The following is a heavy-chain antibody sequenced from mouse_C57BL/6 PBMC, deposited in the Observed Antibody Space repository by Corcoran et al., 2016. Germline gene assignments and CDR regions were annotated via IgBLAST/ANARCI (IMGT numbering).Heavy chain of an antibody. J-gene: IGHJ2*01. V-gene: IGHV1-18*01. D-gene: IGHD3-3*01. CDR1: GYTFTDYN. Sequence: EVQLQQSGPELVKPGASVTIPCKASGYTFTDYNMDWVKQSHGKSLEWIGDINPNNGGTIYNQKFKGKATLTVDKSSSTAYMELRSLTSEDSAVYYCARGPGTGYWGQGTTLTVSS. CDR2: INPNNGGT. CDR3: ARGPGTGY.